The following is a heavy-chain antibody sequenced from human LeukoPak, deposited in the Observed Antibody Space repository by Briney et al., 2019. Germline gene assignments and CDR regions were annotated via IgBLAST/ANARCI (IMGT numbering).Heavy chain of an antibody. Sequence: ASVKVSCKASGYTFTSHAMHWVRQAPGQRLEWMGWINAGNGNTKYSQKFQGRVTITRDTSASTAYMELSSLRSEDTAVYYCARDHSGYTIFLDYWGQGTLVTVSS. V-gene: IGHV1-3*01. CDR2: INAGNGNT. J-gene: IGHJ4*02. CDR3: ARDHSGYTIFLDY. D-gene: IGHD5-12*01. CDR1: GYTFTSHA.